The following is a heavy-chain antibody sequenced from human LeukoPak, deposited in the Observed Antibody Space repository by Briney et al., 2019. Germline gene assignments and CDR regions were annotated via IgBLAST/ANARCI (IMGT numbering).Heavy chain of an antibody. CDR3: ARFLNYYDSSGYSNWFDP. D-gene: IGHD3-22*01. J-gene: IGHJ5*02. V-gene: IGHV4-39*07. CDR1: GGSISSSSYY. Sequence: SETLSLTCTVSGGSISSSSYYWGWIRQPPGKGLEWIGYIYHSGSTYYNPSLKSRVTISVDRSKNQFSLKLSSVTAADMAVYYCARFLNYYDSSGYSNWFDPWGQGTLVTVSS. CDR2: IYHSGST.